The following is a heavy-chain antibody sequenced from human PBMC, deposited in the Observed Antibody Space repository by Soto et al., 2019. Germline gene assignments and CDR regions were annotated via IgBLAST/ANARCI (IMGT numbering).Heavy chain of an antibody. CDR3: ARWSGGYCSGGSCYEVDV. J-gene: IGHJ6*04. V-gene: IGHV3-21*01. D-gene: IGHD2-15*01. CDR1: GFTFSSYS. Sequence: GGSLRISSAASGFTFSSYSMNCVRQAPGKGLEWVSSISSSSSYIYYADSVKGRFTISRDNAKNSLYLQMNSLRAEDTAVYYSARWSGGYCSGGSCYEVDVWGKGTTVTVSS. CDR2: ISSSSSYI.